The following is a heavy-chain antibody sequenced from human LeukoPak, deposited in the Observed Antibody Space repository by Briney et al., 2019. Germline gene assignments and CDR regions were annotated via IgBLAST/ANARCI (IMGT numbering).Heavy chain of an antibody. Sequence: SLRLSCAACVFTFYDYAMHWVRQAPGKGLEWGSGLSWNSGSIGYADSVKGRFTISRDNAKHSLYLQMNSLRAEDTALYFCAKDKWYDSSDYFYYWGQGNLVTVSS. J-gene: IGHJ4*02. CDR2: LSWNSGSI. D-gene: IGHD3-22*01. CDR1: VFTFYDYA. V-gene: IGHV3-9*01. CDR3: AKDKWYDSSDYFYY.